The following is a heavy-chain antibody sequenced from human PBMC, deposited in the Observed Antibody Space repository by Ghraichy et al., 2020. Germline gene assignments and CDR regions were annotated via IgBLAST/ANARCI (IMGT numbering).Heavy chain of an antibody. Sequence: GVSLRLSCAASGFSFTTYAVTWVRQAPGKGLEWVAAISVSGDRTDFADSVKGRFTISRDGSKNTVYLQMNSLRVGDTAVYYCATRYTSSPGSYYFGLDVWGQGTTVTVSS. CDR1: GFSFTTYA. J-gene: IGHJ6*02. V-gene: IGHV3-23*01. CDR3: ATRYTSSPGSYYFGLDV. D-gene: IGHD3-16*02. CDR2: ISVSGDRT.